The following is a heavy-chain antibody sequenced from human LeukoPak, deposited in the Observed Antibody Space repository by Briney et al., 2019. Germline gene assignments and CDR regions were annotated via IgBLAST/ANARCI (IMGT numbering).Heavy chain of an antibody. CDR2: ISGSGGST. J-gene: IGHJ4*02. CDR1: GSTFSSYA. D-gene: IGHD5-18*01. CDR3: AKPVDTATNHDY. V-gene: IGHV3-23*01. Sequence: GGSLRLSCAASGSTFSSYAMSWVRQAPGKGLEWVSAISGSGGSTYYADSVKGRFTISRDNSKNTLYLQTNSLRAEDTAVYYCAKPVDTATNHDYWGQGTLVTVSS.